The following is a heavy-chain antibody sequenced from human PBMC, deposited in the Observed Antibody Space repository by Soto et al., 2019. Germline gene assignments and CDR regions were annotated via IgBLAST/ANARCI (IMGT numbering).Heavy chain of an antibody. Sequence: EMQLLESGGGLVQPGGSLRLSCVASRFTFSNYAMTWVRQAPGKGLEWVSAISAGGGTTYYGDSVKGRFTISRDNSKNTLYLQMNSLRAEETAVYYCANGGSSWFDWNFDLWGRGTLVIVSS. V-gene: IGHV3-23*01. CDR1: RFTFSNYA. J-gene: IGHJ2*01. CDR3: ANGGSSWFDWNFDL. CDR2: ISAGGGTT. D-gene: IGHD6-13*01.